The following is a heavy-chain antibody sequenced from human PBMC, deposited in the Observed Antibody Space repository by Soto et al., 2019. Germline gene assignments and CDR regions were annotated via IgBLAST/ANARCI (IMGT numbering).Heavy chain of an antibody. J-gene: IGHJ4*02. CDR3: ARTYYYDSSGYFEGDFDY. Sequence: SVKVSYKASGGTFSSYAISWVRQAPGQGLEWMGGIIPIFGTANYAQKFQGRVTITADESTSTAYMELSSLRSEDTAVYYCARTYYYDSSGYFEGDFDYWGQGTLVTVSS. V-gene: IGHV1-69*13. D-gene: IGHD3-22*01. CDR2: IIPIFGTA. CDR1: GGTFSSYA.